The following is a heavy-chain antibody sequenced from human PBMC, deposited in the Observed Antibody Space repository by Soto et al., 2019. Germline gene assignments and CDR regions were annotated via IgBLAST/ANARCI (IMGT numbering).Heavy chain of an antibody. CDR2: IWYDGSNK. D-gene: IGHD6-13*01. J-gene: IGHJ4*02. V-gene: IGHV3-33*01. CDR1: GFTFSSFG. Sequence: QVQLVESGGGVVQPGRSLRLSCEASGFTFSSFGMHWVRQAPGKGLEWVAVIWYDGSNKYYVDSVKGRFTISRDNSQNPLYLQMNSLRDDDTAVYYCARYHQPLGFDYWGQGTLVTVSS. CDR3: ARYHQPLGFDY.